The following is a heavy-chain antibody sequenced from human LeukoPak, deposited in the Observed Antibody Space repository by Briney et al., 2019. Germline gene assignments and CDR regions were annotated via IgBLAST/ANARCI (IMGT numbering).Heavy chain of an antibody. Sequence: SQTLSLTCTVSGGSISTYYWSWIRQPPGEGLEWIGSIYYSGTTNSNPSLKSRATISVDTSKNHLSLKVSSVTAADTAVYYCAGGASGTLYDAFDIWGQGTMVTVSS. CDR1: GGSISTYY. CDR2: IYYSGTT. V-gene: IGHV4-59*01. D-gene: IGHD1-26*01. J-gene: IGHJ3*02. CDR3: AGGASGTLYDAFDI.